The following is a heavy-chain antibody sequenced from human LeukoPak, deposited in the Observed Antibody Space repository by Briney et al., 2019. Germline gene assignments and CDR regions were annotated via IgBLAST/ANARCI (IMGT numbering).Heavy chain of an antibody. CDR3: ARLEGITATMGD. J-gene: IGHJ4*02. CDR2: ISSSSSYI. Sequence: GGSLRLSCAASGFTFSSYSMNWVRQAPGKGLEWVSSISSSSSYIYYADSVKGRFTISRDNAKNSLYLQMNSLRSEDTAVYYCARLEGITATMGDWGQGTLVTVSS. CDR1: GFTFSSYS. V-gene: IGHV3-21*04. D-gene: IGHD5-12*01.